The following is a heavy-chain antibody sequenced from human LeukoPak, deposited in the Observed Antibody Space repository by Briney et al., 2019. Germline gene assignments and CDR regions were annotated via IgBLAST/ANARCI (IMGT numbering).Heavy chain of an antibody. Sequence: ASVTVSCKASGYTFTRYFMHWVRQAPGQGLEWMGWINPNNGDTAYAQKFQGRVTMTRDASITTAYMQLNRLRSDDTALYYCARGLSSVGSWGQGTLVTVSS. V-gene: IGHV1-2*02. CDR1: GYTFTRYF. CDR3: ARGLSSVGS. J-gene: IGHJ4*02. CDR2: INPNNGDT. D-gene: IGHD6-25*01.